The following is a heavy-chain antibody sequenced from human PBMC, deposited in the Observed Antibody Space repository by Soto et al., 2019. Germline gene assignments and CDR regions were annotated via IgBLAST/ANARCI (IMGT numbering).Heavy chain of an antibody. CDR3: ARGFRGYGDSWAPGPGPYYYYMDV. Sequence: SETLSLTCTVSGGSISSYYWSWIRQPPGKGLEWIGYIYYSGSTNYNPSLKSRVTISVDTSKNQFSLKLSSVTASDTAVYYCARGFRGYGDSWAPGPGPYYYYMDVWGKGTTVTVSS. D-gene: IGHD4-17*01. V-gene: IGHV4-59*01. J-gene: IGHJ6*03. CDR1: GGSISSYY. CDR2: IYYSGST.